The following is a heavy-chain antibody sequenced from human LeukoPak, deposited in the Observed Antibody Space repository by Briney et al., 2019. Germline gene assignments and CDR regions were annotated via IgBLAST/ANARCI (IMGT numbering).Heavy chain of an antibody. J-gene: IGHJ4*02. CDR2: INPNSGGT. D-gene: IGHD3-3*01. V-gene: IGHV1-2*02. CDR1: GYTFTGYY. Sequence: ASVKVSCKASGYTFTGYYMHWVRQAPGQGLEWMGWINPNSGGTNYAQKFQGRVTMTRDTFISTAYMELSRLRSDDTAVYYCARDPNYDFWSGYPKSSYYFDYWGQGTLVTVSS. CDR3: ARDPNYDFWSGYPKSSYYFDY.